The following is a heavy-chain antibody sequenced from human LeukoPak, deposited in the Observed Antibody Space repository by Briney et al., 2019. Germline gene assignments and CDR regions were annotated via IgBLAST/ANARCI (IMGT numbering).Heavy chain of an antibody. D-gene: IGHD2-21*01. CDR2: ISYSERNI. CDR3: VRDAVMSPEVLLTAWDYFDC. V-gene: IGHV3-48*03. CDR1: RFTFCSYE. J-gene: IGHJ4*02. Sequence: AGVTLTLYCAASRFTFCSYEMKWLRHAPGKGLVGFLYISYSERNIYYAVSVKGSFTIDRDNTKNSVYLQINNLRAEDTAMYFCVRDAVMSPEVLLTAWDYFDCWGEGTLVSVSS.